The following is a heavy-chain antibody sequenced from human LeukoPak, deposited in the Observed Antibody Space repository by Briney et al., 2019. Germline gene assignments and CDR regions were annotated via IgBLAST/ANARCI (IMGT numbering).Heavy chain of an antibody. Sequence: PGGSLRLSCTASGFTFSSYSLNWVRQAPGKGLEWVSSVSTGSNYIYYADSVKGRFTISRDNDKNSLYLQMNSLRVEDTAVYYCARDDFWSGSPYSWFDPWGQGTLVTVSS. CDR1: GFTFSSYS. CDR2: VSTGSNYI. CDR3: ARDDFWSGSPYSWFDP. V-gene: IGHV3-21*01. D-gene: IGHD3-3*01. J-gene: IGHJ5*02.